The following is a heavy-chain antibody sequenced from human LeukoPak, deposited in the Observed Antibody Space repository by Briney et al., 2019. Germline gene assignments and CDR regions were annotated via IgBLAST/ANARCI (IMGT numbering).Heavy chain of an antibody. CDR1: GGSISSSSYY. D-gene: IGHD4-23*01. V-gene: IGHV4-39*01. J-gene: IGHJ6*03. CDR3: ARLHYGGNYGYYYYYMDV. Sequence: SETLSLTCTVSGGSISSSSYYWGWIRQPPGKGLEWIGSIYYTGSTYYNPSLKSRVTISVDTPKNQFSLKLSSVTAADTAVYYCARLHYGGNYGYYYYYMDVWGKGTTVTISS. CDR2: IYYTGST.